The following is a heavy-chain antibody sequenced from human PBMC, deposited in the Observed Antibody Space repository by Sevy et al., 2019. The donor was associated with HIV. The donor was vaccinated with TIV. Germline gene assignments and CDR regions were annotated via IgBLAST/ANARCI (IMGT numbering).Heavy chain of an antibody. D-gene: IGHD1-26*01. CDR3: AKLIRSSGD. Sequence: GESLKISCAASGFTFSNYAMIWVRQAPGKGLEWVSGISGGGDLTWYADSVKGRFTISRDNSKNTLYVQMNSLRAEDTAVYYCAKLIRSSGDWGQGTLVTVSS. J-gene: IGHJ4*02. V-gene: IGHV3-23*01. CDR2: ISGGGDLT. CDR1: GFTFSNYA.